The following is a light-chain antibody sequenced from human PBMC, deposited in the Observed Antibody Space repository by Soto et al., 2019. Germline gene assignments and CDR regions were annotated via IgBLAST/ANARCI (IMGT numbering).Light chain of an antibody. CDR3: QQYNGYFPT. J-gene: IGKJ2*01. Sequence: DIQMTQSPSTLSASVGDRVTITCRASQSITGWLAWYQQKPGKAPKVLIYDASRLESGAPSRFSGSGSGTEFTLTISSLQPDDFATYYCQQYNGYFPTFGQGTKVDIK. CDR1: QSITGW. V-gene: IGKV1-5*01. CDR2: DAS.